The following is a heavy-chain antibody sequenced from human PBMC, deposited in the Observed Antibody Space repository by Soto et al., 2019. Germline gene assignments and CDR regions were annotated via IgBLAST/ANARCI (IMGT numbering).Heavy chain of an antibody. V-gene: IGHV3-66*01. CDR3: ARANSSGDDFYYYYGMDV. J-gene: IGHJ6*02. Sequence: PGGSLRLSCAASGFTVSSNYMSWVRQAPGKGLEWVSVIYSGGSTYYADSVKGRFTISRDNSKNTLYLQMNSLRAEDTAVYYCARANSSGDDFYYYYGMDVWGQGTTVTVSS. CDR2: IYSGGST. CDR1: GFTVSSNY. D-gene: IGHD6-19*01.